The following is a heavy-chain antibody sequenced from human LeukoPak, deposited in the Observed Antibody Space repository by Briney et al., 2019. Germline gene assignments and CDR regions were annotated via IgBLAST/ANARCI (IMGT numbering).Heavy chain of an antibody. D-gene: IGHD2-21*02. J-gene: IGHJ4*02. CDR1: GVSITSSSYY. CDR3: ARNDAKMVTVDY. CDR2: IHYGANT. V-gene: IGHV4-39*02. Sequence: SETLSLTCTVSGVSITSSSYYWGWIRQLPGKGPEWIGSIHYGANTYRNPSLKSRVTISMDTSKNHFSLSLSSVTAADTAVYYCARNDAKMVTVDYWGQGTLVTVSS.